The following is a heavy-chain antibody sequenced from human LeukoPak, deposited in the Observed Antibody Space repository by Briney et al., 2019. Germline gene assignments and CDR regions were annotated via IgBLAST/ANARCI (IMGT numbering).Heavy chain of an antibody. J-gene: IGHJ4*02. D-gene: IGHD3-16*02. CDR2: IYYSGST. CDR1: GGSISSYY. Sequence: SETLSLTCTVSGGSISSYYWSWIRQPPGKGLEWIGYIYYSGSTNYNPSLKSRVTISVDTSKNQFSLKLSSVTAADTAVYYCARLPKLSLFDYWGQGTLVTVSS. V-gene: IGHV4-59*08. CDR3: ARLPKLSLFDY.